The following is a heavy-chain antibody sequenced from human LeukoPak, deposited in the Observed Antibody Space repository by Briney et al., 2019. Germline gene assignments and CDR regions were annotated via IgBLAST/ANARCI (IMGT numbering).Heavy chain of an antibody. J-gene: IGHJ4*02. CDR3: ARDRNGILFDN. D-gene: IGHD1-1*01. CDR2: IFYSGST. Sequence: PSETLSLTCTVSGGSKSISYWSWLRQPPGKGLEWIGYIFYSGSTYYNPSLKSRVTISLDTSKNQFSLKLSSVTAADTAVYYCARDRNGILFDNWGQGTLVTVSS. CDR1: GGSKSISY. V-gene: IGHV4-59*01.